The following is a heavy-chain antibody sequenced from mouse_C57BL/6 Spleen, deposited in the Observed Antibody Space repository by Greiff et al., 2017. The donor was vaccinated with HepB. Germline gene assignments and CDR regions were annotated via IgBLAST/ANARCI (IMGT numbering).Heavy chain of an antibody. Sequence: VQLQQPGAELVMPGASVKLSCKASGYTFTSYWMHWVKQRPGQGLEWIGEIDPSDSYTNYNQKFKGKSTLTVDKSSSTAYMQLSSLTSEDSAVYDCARSHVTTGYYFDYWGQGTTLTVSS. CDR1: GYTFTSYW. J-gene: IGHJ2*01. CDR3: ARSHVTTGYYFDY. D-gene: IGHD2-12*01. CDR2: IDPSDSYT. V-gene: IGHV1-69*01.